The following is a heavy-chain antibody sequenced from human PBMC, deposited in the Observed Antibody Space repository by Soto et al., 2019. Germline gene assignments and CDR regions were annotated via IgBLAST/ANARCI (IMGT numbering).Heavy chain of an antibody. CDR2: IRNKANSYTT. CDR3: ARVLGRRTYYDFWSGQRSVYYYYGMDV. V-gene: IGHV3-72*01. J-gene: IGHJ6*02. CDR1: GFTFSSYA. Sequence: GGSLRLSCAASGFTFSSYAMHWVRQAPGKGLEYVSAIRNKANSYTTEYAASVKGRFTISRDDSKNSPYLQMNSLKTEDTAVYYCARVLGRRTYYDFWSGQRSVYYYYGMDVWGQGTTVTVSS. D-gene: IGHD3-3*01.